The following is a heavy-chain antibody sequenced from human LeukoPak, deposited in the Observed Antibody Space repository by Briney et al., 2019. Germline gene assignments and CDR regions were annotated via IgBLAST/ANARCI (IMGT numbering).Heavy chain of an antibody. CDR2: ISANNGDT. Sequence: ASVKVSCKASGYTFTRYGISWVRQAPGQGLEWMGWISANNGDTDYSQRLQDRVTMTIDTSTSTAYMELRSLRSDDTAVYYCARESHVARDDYWGQGTLVTVSS. CDR1: GYTFTRYG. CDR3: ARESHVARDDY. J-gene: IGHJ4*02. D-gene: IGHD3-10*02. V-gene: IGHV1-18*01.